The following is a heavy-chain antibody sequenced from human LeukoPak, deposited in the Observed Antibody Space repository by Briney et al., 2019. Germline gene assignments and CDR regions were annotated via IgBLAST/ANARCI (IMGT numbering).Heavy chain of an antibody. J-gene: IGHJ4*02. Sequence: GASVKVSCKASGYTFTSYGISWVRQAPGQGLEWMGWINPNSGGTNYAQKFQGRVTMTRDTSISTAYMELSRLRSDDTAVYYCAREDRVPAATVRYYFDYWGQGTLVTVSS. CDR3: AREDRVPAATVRYYFDY. CDR2: INPNSGGT. V-gene: IGHV1-2*02. D-gene: IGHD2-2*01. CDR1: GYTFTSYG.